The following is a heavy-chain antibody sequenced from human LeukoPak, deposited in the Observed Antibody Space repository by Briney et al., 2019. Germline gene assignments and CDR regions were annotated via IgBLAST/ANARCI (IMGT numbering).Heavy chain of an antibody. Sequence: PGGSLRLSCSASGFTFSAYAMYWVRQGPGKGLEYVSGISNNGGSSFYADSVKGRFTISRDNSKNTLYLQMSSLRAEDTAVYYCVKITSVTGGDCWGQGTRLTVSS. CDR2: ISNNGGSS. CDR1: GFTFSAYA. CDR3: VKITSVTGGDC. J-gene: IGHJ4*02. V-gene: IGHV3-64D*09. D-gene: IGHD1-1*01.